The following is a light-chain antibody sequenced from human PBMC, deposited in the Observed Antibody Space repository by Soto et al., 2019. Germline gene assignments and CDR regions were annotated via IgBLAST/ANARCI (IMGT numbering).Light chain of an antibody. J-gene: IGKJ1*01. CDR1: QSISNH. CDR2: KAS. V-gene: IGKV1-5*03. Sequence: DIQVTQYPSSLSASVDDRVIITFRASQSISNHLNWYQQKPGKAPKLLIYKASTLKSGVPSRFSGSGSGTEFTLTISSLQPDDFATYYCQHYNSYSEAFGQVTKVAI. CDR3: QHYNSYSEA.